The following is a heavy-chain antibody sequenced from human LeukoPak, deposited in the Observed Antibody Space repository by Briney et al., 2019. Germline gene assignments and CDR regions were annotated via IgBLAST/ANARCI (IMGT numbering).Heavy chain of an antibody. Sequence: ASVKVSCKASGYTFTSYDINWVRQATGQGLEWMGWMNPNSGNTGYAQKFQGRVTITRNTSISTAYMELSSLRSEDTAVYYCAVVSTVVSGFDYWGQGTLVTVSS. V-gene: IGHV1-8*03. J-gene: IGHJ4*02. CDR2: MNPNSGNT. D-gene: IGHD4-23*01. CDR1: GYTFTSYD. CDR3: AVVSTVVSGFDY.